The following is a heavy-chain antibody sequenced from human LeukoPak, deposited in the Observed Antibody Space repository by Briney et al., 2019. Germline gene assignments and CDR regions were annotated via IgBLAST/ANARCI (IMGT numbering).Heavy chain of an antibody. CDR3: ARDSGYYYYMDV. Sequence: GGSLRLSCAASGFTFSSYSMNWVRQAPGKGLEWVSSISSSSSYIYYADSVKGRFTISRDNAKNSLYLQMNSLRAEDTAVYYCARDSGYYYYMDVWGKGPTVTVSS. CDR1: GFTFSSYS. CDR2: ISSSSSYI. J-gene: IGHJ6*03. D-gene: IGHD1-1*01. V-gene: IGHV3-21*01.